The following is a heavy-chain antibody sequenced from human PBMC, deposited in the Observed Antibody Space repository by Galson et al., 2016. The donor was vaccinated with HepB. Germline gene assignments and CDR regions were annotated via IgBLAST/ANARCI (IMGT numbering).Heavy chain of an antibody. D-gene: IGHD2-15*01. V-gene: IGHV2-70*04. CDR1: GFSLTSTGTR. CDR3: ARVRGSSSFIDV. CDR2: IDWNDNK. Sequence: PALVKPTQTLTLTCTFSGFSLTSTGTRVTWIRQPPGKGLEWLARIDWNDNKFYSMFLKTRLAISKDTSKNQVVLTMTNMEPVDTATYYCARVRGSSSFIDVWGRWTTVIVSS. J-gene: IGHJ6*03.